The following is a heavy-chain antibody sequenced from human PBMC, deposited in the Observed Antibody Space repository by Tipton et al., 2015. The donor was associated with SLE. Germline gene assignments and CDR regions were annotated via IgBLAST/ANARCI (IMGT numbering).Heavy chain of an antibody. J-gene: IGHJ4*02. CDR3: AKDGRNGDYPDY. V-gene: IGHV3-43D*04. D-gene: IGHD1-1*01. CDR1: GFTFDDYA. Sequence: SLRLSCAASGFTFDDYAMHWVRQAPGKGLEWVSLISWDGGSAYYADSVKGRFTISRDNSKNSLYLQMNSLRAEDTALYYCAKDGRNGDYPDYCGQGTLVTVSS. CDR2: ISWDGGSA.